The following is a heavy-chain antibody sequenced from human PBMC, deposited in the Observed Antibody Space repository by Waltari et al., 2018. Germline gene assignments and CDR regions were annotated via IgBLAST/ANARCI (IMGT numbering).Heavy chain of an antibody. CDR2: IIPIFGTA. V-gene: IGHV1-69*05. J-gene: IGHJ5*02. D-gene: IGHD6-13*01. Sequence: QVQLVQSGAEVKKPGSSVKVSCKDSGGTFSSYAISWVRQAPGQGLEWMGGIIPIFGTANYSQKFQGRVTITTDESTSTAYMELSSLRSEDTAVYYCARGAAAGKGGMRWFDPWGQGTLVTVSS. CDR1: GGTFSSYA. CDR3: ARGAAAGKGGMRWFDP.